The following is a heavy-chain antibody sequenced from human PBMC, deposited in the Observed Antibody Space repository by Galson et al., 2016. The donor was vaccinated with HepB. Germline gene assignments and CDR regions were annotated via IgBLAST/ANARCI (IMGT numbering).Heavy chain of an antibody. V-gene: IGHV3-33*01. Sequence: SLRLSCAASGFLFKNYGMHWVRQAPGKGLEWIAVIWHDGDYEYYADSVKGRFTISRDNYKDTLSLQMDRLRADDTAVYYCARGPGGRLDTAGYYLDYWGQGTLVTVSS. CDR2: IWHDGDYE. CDR1: GFLFKNYG. CDR3: ARGPGGRLDTAGYYLDY. D-gene: IGHD2-8*02. J-gene: IGHJ4*02.